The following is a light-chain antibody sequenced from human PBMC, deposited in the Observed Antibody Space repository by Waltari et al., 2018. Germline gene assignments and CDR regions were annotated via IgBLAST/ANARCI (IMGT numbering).Light chain of an antibody. V-gene: IGLV1-51*02. CDR3: GTWDSSLSAVV. J-gene: IGLJ3*02. CDR1: NSNIGNKY. Sequence: QSVLTQPPSVSAAPGQKVTVSCSGSNSNIGNKYVSWYQQLPGTAPKLIIYANDERPSGTPDRFSASKSATSATLAITGLQTGDEADYYCGTWDSSLSAVVFGGGTKLTVL. CDR2: AND.